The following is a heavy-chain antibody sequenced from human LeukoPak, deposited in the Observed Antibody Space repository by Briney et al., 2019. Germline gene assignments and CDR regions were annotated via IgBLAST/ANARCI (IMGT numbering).Heavy chain of an antibody. D-gene: IGHD6-19*01. Sequence: GRSLRLSCAASGFTFSSYAMHWVRQAPGEGLEWVAVISYDGSNKYYADSVKGRFTISRDNSKNTLYLQMNSLRAEDTAVYYCARGVMEWLVRGSFDYWGQGTLVTVSS. V-gene: IGHV3-30*04. CDR1: GFTFSSYA. J-gene: IGHJ4*02. CDR3: ARGVMEWLVRGSFDY. CDR2: ISYDGSNK.